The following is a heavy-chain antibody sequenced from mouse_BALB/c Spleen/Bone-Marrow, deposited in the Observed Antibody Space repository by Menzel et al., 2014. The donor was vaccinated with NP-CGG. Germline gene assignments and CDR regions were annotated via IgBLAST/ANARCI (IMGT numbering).Heavy chain of an antibody. D-gene: IGHD1-1*01. CDR2: INPDSSTI. CDR1: GFDFSRYW. J-gene: IGHJ2*01. Sequence: EVQLQQSGSGLVQPGGSLKLSCAASGFDFSRYWMSWVRQAPWKGLEGIGEINPDSSTINYTPSLKDKFIISRDNAKNTLYLQMSKVRSEDTALYYCARQGYYGYSDYWGQGTTLTVSS. CDR3: ARQGYYGYSDY. V-gene: IGHV4-1*02.